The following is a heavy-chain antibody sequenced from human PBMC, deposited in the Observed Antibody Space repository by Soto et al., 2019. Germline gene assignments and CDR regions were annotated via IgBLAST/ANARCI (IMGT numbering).Heavy chain of an antibody. CDR3: ARWLSLNWFDP. CDR1: GYTFISYG. CDR2: ISAYNGNA. Sequence: GASVKVSCKASGYTFISYGISWVRQAPGQGLEWMGWISAYNGNANNAQKLQGRVTMTTDTSTSTAYMELRSLRSDDTAVYYCARWLSLNWFDPWGQGTLVTVSS. J-gene: IGHJ5*02. V-gene: IGHV1-18*01. D-gene: IGHD3-22*01.